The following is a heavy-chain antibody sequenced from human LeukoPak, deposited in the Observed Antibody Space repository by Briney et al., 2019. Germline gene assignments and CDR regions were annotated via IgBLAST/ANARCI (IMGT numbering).Heavy chain of an antibody. CDR2: INHSGST. CDR1: GGSISSSDYY. J-gene: IGHJ4*02. CDR3: ARAERW. Sequence: SQTLSLTCTVSGGSISSSDYYWSWIRQPPGKGLEWIGEINHSGSTNYNPSLKSRVTISVDTSKNQFSLKLSSVTAADTAVYYCARAERWWGQGTLVTVSS. V-gene: IGHV4-30-4*01.